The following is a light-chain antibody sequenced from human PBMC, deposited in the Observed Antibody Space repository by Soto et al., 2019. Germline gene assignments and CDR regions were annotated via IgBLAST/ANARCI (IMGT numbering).Light chain of an antibody. CDR3: SSYAGYNNYV. J-gene: IGLJ1*01. V-gene: IGLV2-8*01. CDR2: EVS. CDR1: SSGVGGYNY. Sequence: QSVLTQPPSASGSPGQSVTISCTGTSSGVGGYNYVSWYQQHPGKAPKLMIYEVSKRPSGVPDRFSGSRSGNTASLTVSGLQAEDEADYYCSSYAGYNNYVFGAGTKVTVL.